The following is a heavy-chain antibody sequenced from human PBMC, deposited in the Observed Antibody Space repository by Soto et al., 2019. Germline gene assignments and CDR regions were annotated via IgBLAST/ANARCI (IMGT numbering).Heavy chain of an antibody. Sequence: QLQLVQSGTEVKEPGSSVKVSCKASGGTFSTSSFVWVRQGPGQGLEWMGGIIPIFNRTNFAQKFQGRVTYSAGDSTRTTSMELRSLTSEDTAIYYCARDVVRSTAGDSWGQGTLVTVSS. V-gene: IGHV1-69*01. CDR3: ARDVVRSTAGDS. D-gene: IGHD2-15*01. CDR1: GGTFSTSS. CDR2: IIPIFNRT. J-gene: IGHJ4*02.